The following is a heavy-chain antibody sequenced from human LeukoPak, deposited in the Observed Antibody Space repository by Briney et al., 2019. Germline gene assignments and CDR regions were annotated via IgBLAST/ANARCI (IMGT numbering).Heavy chain of an antibody. Sequence: GGSLRLSCAASGFTFSNYAMSWVRQAPGKGLEWVSAISGSGGSTYYADSVKGRFTISRDNSKNTLYLQMNSLRADDTAVYYCAPDRSTCQYYFRHWGQGTLVTVSS. CDR1: GFTFSNYA. J-gene: IGHJ1*01. CDR3: APDRSTCQYYFRH. V-gene: IGHV3-23*01. CDR2: ISGSGGST. D-gene: IGHD2-2*01.